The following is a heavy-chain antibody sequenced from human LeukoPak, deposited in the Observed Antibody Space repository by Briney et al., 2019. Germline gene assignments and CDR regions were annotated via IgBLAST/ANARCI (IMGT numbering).Heavy chain of an antibody. CDR2: IYTSGST. CDR1: AGSI. CDR3: ATEGSGWIFDY. Sequence: PSEALSLTCTVSAGSISWIWQPAGKGLEWIGHIYTSGSTYYNPSLNRRVTMSVDTSKNQFSLKVNSVTAADTAMYYCATEGSGWIFDYWGQGTLVTVSS. D-gene: IGHD6-19*01. J-gene: IGHJ4*02. V-gene: IGHV4-4*07.